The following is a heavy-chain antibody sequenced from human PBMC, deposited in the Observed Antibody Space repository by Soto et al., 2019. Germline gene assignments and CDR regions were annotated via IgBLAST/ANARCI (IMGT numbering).Heavy chain of an antibody. J-gene: IGHJ6*02. D-gene: IGHD3-22*01. V-gene: IGHV4-4*02. CDR1: GGSISSSNW. CDR3: ARSGGLYDSSAYLGENFYGMDV. Sequence: SETLSLTCAVSGGSISSSNWWSWVRQPPGKGLEWIGEIYHSGSTNYNPSLKSRVTISVDTSKNQFSLKLSSVTAADTAVYYCARSGGLYDSSAYLGENFYGMDVWGQGTTVTVSS. CDR2: IYHSGST.